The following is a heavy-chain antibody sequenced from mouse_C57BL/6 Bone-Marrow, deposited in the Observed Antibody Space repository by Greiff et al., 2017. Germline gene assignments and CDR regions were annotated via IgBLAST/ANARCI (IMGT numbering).Heavy chain of an antibody. CDR1: GYTFTSYW. CDR3: AIDDYYAMDY. J-gene: IGHJ4*01. Sequence: QVQLQQPGAELVKPGASVKVSCKASGYTFTSYWMHWVKQRPGQGLEWIGSIHPSDSDPNYNQKFKGKATLTVDKSSSTAYMQISSLTSADSAVYYCAIDDYYAMDYWGQGTSGTVSS. V-gene: IGHV1-74*01. CDR2: IHPSDSDP.